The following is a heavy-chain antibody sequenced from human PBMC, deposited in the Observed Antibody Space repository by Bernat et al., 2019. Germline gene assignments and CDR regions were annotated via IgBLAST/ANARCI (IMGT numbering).Heavy chain of an antibody. Sequence: QVQLVESGGGVVQPGRSLRLSCAASGFTFSSYGMHWVRQAPGKGLEWVAVISYDGSNKYYADSVKCRFTISRDNSKNTLYLQMNSLRAEDTAVYYCARDGRGYSYGEIYYFDYWDQGTLVTVSS. CDR1: GFTFSSYG. D-gene: IGHD5-18*01. CDR3: ARDGRGYSYGEIYYFDY. V-gene: IGHV3-30*19. CDR2: ISYDGSNK. J-gene: IGHJ4*02.